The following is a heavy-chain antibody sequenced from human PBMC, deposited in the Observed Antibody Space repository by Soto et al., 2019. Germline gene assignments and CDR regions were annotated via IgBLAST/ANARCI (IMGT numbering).Heavy chain of an antibody. D-gene: IGHD6-13*01. CDR2: IYYSGGT. CDR3: AKLMAAAAGYGMDV. CDR1: RGSISSSNYY. V-gene: IGHV4-39*01. Sequence: SETLSLTCTVSRGSISSSNYYWGWIRQPPGKGLEWIGSIYYSGGTYYNPSLKSRVTISVDTSKNQFSLKLSSVTAADTAVYYCAKLMAAAAGYGMDVWGQGTTVTVSS. J-gene: IGHJ6*02.